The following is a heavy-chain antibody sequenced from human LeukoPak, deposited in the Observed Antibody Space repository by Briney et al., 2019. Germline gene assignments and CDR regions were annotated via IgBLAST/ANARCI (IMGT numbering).Heavy chain of an antibody. Sequence: PGGSQRLSCAVSGFTLDDHGMSWVRQAPGKGLEWVSGINWNGGSTGYADSVKGRFTISRDNAKNSLYLQMNSLRAEDTALYHCARAVYYDFWSGSPDDAFDIWGQGTMVIVSS. V-gene: IGHV3-20*01. CDR2: INWNGGST. D-gene: IGHD3-3*01. CDR3: ARAVYYDFWSGSPDDAFDI. J-gene: IGHJ3*02. CDR1: GFTLDDHG.